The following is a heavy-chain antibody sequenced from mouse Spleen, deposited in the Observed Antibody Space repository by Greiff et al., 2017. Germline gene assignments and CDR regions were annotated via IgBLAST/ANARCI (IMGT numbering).Heavy chain of an antibody. CDR1: GYTFTDYY. Sequence: VHVKQSGPVLVKPGASVKMSCKASGYTFTDYYMNWVKQSHGKSLEWIGVINPYNGGTSYNQKFKGKATLTVDKSSSTAYMELNSLTSEDSAVYYCARDYGSSYRAMDYWGQGTSVTVSS. CDR2: INPYNGGT. V-gene: IGHV1-19*01. CDR3: ARDYGSSYRAMDY. J-gene: IGHJ4*01. D-gene: IGHD1-1*01.